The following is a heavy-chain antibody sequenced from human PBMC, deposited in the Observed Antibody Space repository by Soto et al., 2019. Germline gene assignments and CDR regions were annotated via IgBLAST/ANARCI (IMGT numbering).Heavy chain of an antibody. CDR3: ARGALGFDP. J-gene: IGHJ5*02. CDR2: IGTSGDR. CDR1: GFTFSRYD. D-gene: IGHD6-6*01. V-gene: IGHV3-13*01. Sequence: EVQVVESGGGLVQPGGSLRLSCAASGFTFSRYDMHWVRQATGRGLDWVLGIGTSGDRYYAASVKDRFTISRENAKNPVYLQMNSLRAGDTAVYYCARGALGFDPWGQGTLVAVSS.